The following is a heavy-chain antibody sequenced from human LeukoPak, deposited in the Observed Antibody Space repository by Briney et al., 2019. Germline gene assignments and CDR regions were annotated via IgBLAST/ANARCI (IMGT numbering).Heavy chain of an antibody. CDR1: GFTFSSYA. J-gene: IGHJ4*02. V-gene: IGHV3-23*01. CDR3: AKDMGITMVRGVVSPFDY. D-gene: IGHD3-10*01. CDR2: IDDSTTRT. Sequence: GGSLRLSCAASGFTFSSYAMSWVRQAPGKGLEWVSAIDDSTTRTFYADSVKGRFTISRDNAKNSLYLQMNSLRAEDTALYYCAKDMGITMVRGVVSPFDYWGQGTLVTVSS.